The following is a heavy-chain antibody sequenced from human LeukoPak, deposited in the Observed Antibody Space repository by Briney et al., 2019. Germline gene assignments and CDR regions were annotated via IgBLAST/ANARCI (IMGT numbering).Heavy chain of an antibody. V-gene: IGHV1-69*05. CDR1: GGTFSSYA. J-gene: IGHJ4*02. CDR2: IIPIFGTA. CDR3: ARSGLGELSFALYHGGVFDY. D-gene: IGHD3-16*02. Sequence: ASVKVSCKASGGTFSSYAISWVRQAPGQGLEWMGRIIPIFGTATYAQKFQGRVTITTDESTSTAYMELSSLRPEDTAVYYCARSGLGELSFALYHGGVFDYWGQGTLVTVSS.